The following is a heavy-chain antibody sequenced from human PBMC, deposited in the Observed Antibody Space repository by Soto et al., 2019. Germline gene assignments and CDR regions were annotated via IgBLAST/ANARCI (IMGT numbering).Heavy chain of an antibody. CDR1: GFTFDDYA. J-gene: IGHJ3*02. Sequence: EVQLVESGGGLVQPGRSLRLSCAASGFTFDDYAMHWVRQAPGKGLEWVSGISWNSGSIGYADSVKGRFTISRDNAKNSLYLQMNSLRAEDTALYYCAKSSEHDAFDIWGQGTMVTVSS. D-gene: IGHD3-3*01. CDR3: AKSSEHDAFDI. V-gene: IGHV3-9*01. CDR2: ISWNSGSI.